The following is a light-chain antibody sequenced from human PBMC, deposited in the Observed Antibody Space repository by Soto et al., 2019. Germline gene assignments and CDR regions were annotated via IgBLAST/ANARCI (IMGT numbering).Light chain of an antibody. CDR3: QQYYSTPTWT. V-gene: IGKV4-1*01. J-gene: IGKJ1*01. CDR1: QSVLYSSNNKNY. CDR2: WAS. Sequence: DIVMTQSPDSLAVSLGERATINCKSSQSVLYSSNNKNYLAWYQQKPGQPPKLLIYWASTRESGVPDRFSGSGSGTDFTLTISSLQDEDVAVYYCQQYYSTPTWTFGQGTKVKSN.